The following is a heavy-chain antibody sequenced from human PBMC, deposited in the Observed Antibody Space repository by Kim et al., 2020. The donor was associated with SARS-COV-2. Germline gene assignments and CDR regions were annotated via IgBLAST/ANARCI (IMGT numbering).Heavy chain of an antibody. J-gene: IGHJ6*02. Sequence: ASVKVSCKASGYTFTGYYMHWVRQAPGQGLEWMGWINPNSGGTNYAQKFQGRVTMTRDTSISTAYMELSRLRSDDTAVYYCAREPIARGYSYGYAPRYYYGMDVWGQGTTVTVSS. V-gene: IGHV1-2*02. D-gene: IGHD5-18*01. CDR2: INPNSGGT. CDR1: GYTFTGYY. CDR3: AREPIARGYSYGYAPRYYYGMDV.